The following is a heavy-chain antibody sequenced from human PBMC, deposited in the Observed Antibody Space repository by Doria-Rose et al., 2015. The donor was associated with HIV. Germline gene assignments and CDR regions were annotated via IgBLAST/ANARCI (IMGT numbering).Heavy chain of an antibody. V-gene: IGHV2-26*01. CDR1: GVSLSSPGMG. CDR2: NFSDDER. Sequence: QITLKESGPVLVKPTETLTPTCTVSGVSLSSPGMGVSWIRQPPGKALEWLANNFSDDERSYKTSLKSRLTISRGTSKSQVVLTMTDVDPVDTATYYCARIRSSRWYHKYYFDFWGQGTLVIVSA. J-gene: IGHJ4*02. D-gene: IGHD6-13*01. CDR3: ARIRSSRWYHKYYFDF.